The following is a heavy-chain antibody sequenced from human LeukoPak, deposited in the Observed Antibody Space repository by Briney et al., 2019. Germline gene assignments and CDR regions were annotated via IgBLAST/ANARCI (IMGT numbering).Heavy chain of an antibody. CDR1: GGSISGYY. Sequence: MSSETLSLTCTVSGGSISGYYWSWIRQPPGKGLEWIGYIYYSGTTSYNPSLRSRVTMSVDTSKNQFSLRLSSVTAADTAVYYCTRMGAIAGASANPDHWGQGTLVTVSS. CDR2: IYYSGTT. J-gene: IGHJ4*02. V-gene: IGHV4-59*01. D-gene: IGHD4/OR15-4a*01. CDR3: TRMGAIAGASANPDH.